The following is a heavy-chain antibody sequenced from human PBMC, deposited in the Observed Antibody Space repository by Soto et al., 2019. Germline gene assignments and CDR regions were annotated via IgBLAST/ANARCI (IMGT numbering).Heavy chain of an antibody. J-gene: IGHJ4*02. CDR3: ARDRTLGCDSSGYQYYFDY. D-gene: IGHD3-22*01. Sequence: SVKVSCKASGGTFSSYAISWVRQAPGQGLEWMGGIIPIFGTANYAQKFQGRVTITADESTSTAYMELSSLRSEDTAVYYCARDRTLGCDSSGYQYYFDYWGQGTLVTVSS. CDR2: IIPIFGTA. V-gene: IGHV1-69*13. CDR1: GGTFSSYA.